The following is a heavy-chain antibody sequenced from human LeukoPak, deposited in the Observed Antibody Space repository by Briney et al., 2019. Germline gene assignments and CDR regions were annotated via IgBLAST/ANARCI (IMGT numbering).Heavy chain of an antibody. CDR1: GFSFSNSA. CDR3: ASGFSSSPYFDY. D-gene: IGHD6-6*01. Sequence: GGSLRLSCAASGFSFSNSAMHWVRQAPGKGLEWVSFITGSSSYIYYTDSVKGRFAISRDNAKNSLFLQMNSLRDEDTAVYYCASGFSSSPYFDYWGQGTLVTVSS. V-gene: IGHV3-21*01. CDR2: ITGSSSYI. J-gene: IGHJ4*02.